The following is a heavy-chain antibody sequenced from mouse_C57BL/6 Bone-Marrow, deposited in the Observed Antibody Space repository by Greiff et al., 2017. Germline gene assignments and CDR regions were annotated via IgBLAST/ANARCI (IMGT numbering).Heavy chain of an antibody. D-gene: IGHD2-5*01. Sequence: EVMLVESGEGLVKPGGSLKLSCAASGFTFSSYAMSWVRQTPEKRLEWVAYISSGGDYIYYADTVKGRFTISRDNARNTLYLQMSSLKSEDTAMYYCTRGRYYSNFFYYAMDYWGQGTSVTVSS. J-gene: IGHJ4*01. CDR2: ISSGGDYI. CDR1: GFTFSSYA. V-gene: IGHV5-9-1*02. CDR3: TRGRYYSNFFYYAMDY.